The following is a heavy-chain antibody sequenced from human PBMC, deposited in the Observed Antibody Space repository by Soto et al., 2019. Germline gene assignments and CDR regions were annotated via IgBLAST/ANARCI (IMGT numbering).Heavy chain of an antibody. D-gene: IGHD6-13*01. Sequence: QVQLQESGPGLVKPSGTLSLTCAVSGGSNTSSNWWSWVRQPPGKGLEWIGEIYHSGSTNYTPSLERRVTMSVDKSKNQFSLMLSSVTAADTAVYYCARVPRAAAGTDWGQGTLVTVSS. CDR3: ARVPRAAAGTD. V-gene: IGHV4-4*02. CDR1: GGSNTSSNW. CDR2: IYHSGST. J-gene: IGHJ4*02.